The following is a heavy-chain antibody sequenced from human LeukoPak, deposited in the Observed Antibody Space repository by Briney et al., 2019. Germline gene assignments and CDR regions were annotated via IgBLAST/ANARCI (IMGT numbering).Heavy chain of an antibody. CDR3: ATRGTYYYDNSGYWGFDY. CDR2: ISSSSRTT. V-gene: IGHV3-48*01. D-gene: IGHD3-22*01. CDR1: AFTFSSYS. J-gene: IGHJ4*02. Sequence: GGSLRLSCVASAFTFSSYSINWVRQAPGKGLEWISYISSSSRTTDYADSVKGRFTISRDNSKNTLYLQMNSLRAEDTAVYYCATRGTYYYDNSGYWGFDYWGQGTLVTVSS.